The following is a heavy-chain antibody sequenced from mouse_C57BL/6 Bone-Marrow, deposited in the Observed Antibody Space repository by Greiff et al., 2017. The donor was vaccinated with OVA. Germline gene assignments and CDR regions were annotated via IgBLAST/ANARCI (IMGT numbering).Heavy chain of an antibody. J-gene: IGHJ2*01. CDR1: GYTFTSYW. CDR3: ARWGCGSSYGY. Sequence: VQLQQPGAELVKPGASVKLSCKASGYTFTSYWMQWVKQRPGQGLEWIGEIDPSDSYTNYNQKFKGKATLTVDTSSSTAYMQLSSLTSEDSAVYYCARWGCGSSYGYWGQGTTLTVSS. CDR2: IDPSDSYT. D-gene: IGHD1-1*01. V-gene: IGHV1-50*01.